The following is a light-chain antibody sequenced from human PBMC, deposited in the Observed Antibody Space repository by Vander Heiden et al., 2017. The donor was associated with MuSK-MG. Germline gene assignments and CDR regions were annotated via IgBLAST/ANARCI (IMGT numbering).Light chain of an antibody. J-gene: IGLJ2*01. CDR3: QLWDGSGDHPVVV. Sequence: SYVVTQPPSVSVAPGQTARISCGGNNIGSHSVHWYQQKPGQAPTLVVYDNSDRPSGIPERYSGSNSGDTATLTISRVEGGDEADYYCQLWDGSGDHPVVVFGAGTKLTVL. CDR1: NIGSHS. V-gene: IGLV3-21*02. CDR2: DNS.